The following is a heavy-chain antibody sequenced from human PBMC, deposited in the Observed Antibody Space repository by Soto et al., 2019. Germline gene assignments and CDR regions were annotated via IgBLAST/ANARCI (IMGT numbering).Heavy chain of an antibody. CDR3: ARDVRGEDTPYNWFDP. J-gene: IGHJ5*02. CDR2: IKKDGSEE. V-gene: IGHV3-7*01. Sequence: GGSLRLSCAASGFTFSNYYMSWLRRAPGKGLEWVANIKKDGSEEKYVDSVKGRFTISRDNAKNSLYLQMDSLRADDTAVYYCARDVRGEDTPYNWFDPWGQGTLVTVSS. CDR1: GFTFSNYY.